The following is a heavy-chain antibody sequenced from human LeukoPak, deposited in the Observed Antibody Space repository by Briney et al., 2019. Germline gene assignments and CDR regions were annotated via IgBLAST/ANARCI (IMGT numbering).Heavy chain of an antibody. J-gene: IGHJ4*02. V-gene: IGHV3-7*02. Sequence: GESLKISCKGSGYTFTNYWIGWVRQMPGKGLEWVANINQDGSETFYVDSVKGRFSISRDNAKNSLYLQMNSLRAEDTALYYCARLGPGMNFFYLDFWGQGTLVTVSS. CDR1: GYTFTNYW. D-gene: IGHD3-10*01. CDR2: INQDGSET. CDR3: ARLGPGMNFFYLDF.